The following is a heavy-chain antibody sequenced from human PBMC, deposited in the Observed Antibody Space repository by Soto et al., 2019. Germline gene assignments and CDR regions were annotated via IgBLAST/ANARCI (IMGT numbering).Heavy chain of an antibody. CDR2: ITYDGSNK. CDR1: GFTFSSDS. D-gene: IGHD6-25*01. CDR3: ARGGVGIAATGHFQH. J-gene: IGHJ1*01. Sequence: QVQLVESGGGVVQPGRSLRLSCAASGFTFSSDSMHWVRQAPVKGLEWMAVITYDGSNKYYADSVKGRLTMSRDNSDNMLYLQVNSPRVEDTAGYYCARGGVGIAATGHFQHWGQGTLVTVSS. V-gene: IGHV3-30-3*01.